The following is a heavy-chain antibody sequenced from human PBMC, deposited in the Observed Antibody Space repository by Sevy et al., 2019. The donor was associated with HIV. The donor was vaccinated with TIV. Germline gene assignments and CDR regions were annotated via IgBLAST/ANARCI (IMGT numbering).Heavy chain of an antibody. CDR1: GLTFSTYS. D-gene: IGHD3-10*01. CDR2: ISSSSSTI. V-gene: IGHV3-48*01. Sequence: GGSLRLSCAASGLTFSTYSMNWVRQAPGKGLEWVSYISSSSSTIYYADSVKGRFTISRDNAKNSLYLQMNSLRAEDTAVYYCASPLTCYYGSGSEEFDSWGRGTLVTVSS. CDR3: ASPLTCYYGSGSEEFDS. J-gene: IGHJ4*02.